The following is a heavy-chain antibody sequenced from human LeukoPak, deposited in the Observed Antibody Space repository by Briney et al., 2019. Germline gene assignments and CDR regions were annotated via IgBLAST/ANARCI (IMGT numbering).Heavy chain of an antibody. D-gene: IGHD5-12*01. CDR3: ARYGGGYDFHDAFDI. J-gene: IGHJ3*02. CDR2: ISSSGSTI. CDR1: GVTFSEYY. V-gene: IGHV3-11*01. Sequence: GGSRRLACAASGVTFSEYYMSWIRQAPGKGLEWVAYISSSGSTIYYADSVKGRFTISRDNAKNSLYLQMNSLRAEDTAVYYCARYGGGYDFHDAFDIWGQGTMVTVSS.